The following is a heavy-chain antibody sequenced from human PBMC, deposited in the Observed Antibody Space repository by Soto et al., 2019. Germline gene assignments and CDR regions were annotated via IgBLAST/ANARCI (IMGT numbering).Heavy chain of an antibody. CDR3: ARLAPGIAVAGSLGWFDYYYGMDV. D-gene: IGHD6-19*01. J-gene: IGHJ6*02. V-gene: IGHV4-39*01. CDR2: IYYSGST. CDR1: GGSISSSSYY. Sequence: PSETLSLTCTVSGGSISSSSYYWGWIRQPPGKGLEWIGSIYYSGSTYYNPSLKSRVTISVDTSKNQFSLKLSSVTAADTAVYYCARLAPGIAVAGSLGWFDYYYGMDVWGQGTTVTVSS.